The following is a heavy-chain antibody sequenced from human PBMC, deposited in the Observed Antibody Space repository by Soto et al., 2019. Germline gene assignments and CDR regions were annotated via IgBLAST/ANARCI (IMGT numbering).Heavy chain of an antibody. CDR2: IKEDGTEI. J-gene: IGHJ3*02. CDR3: ARDGDGYNRVAFDI. Sequence: PGGSLRLSCAASGFTFSSYWMSWVRQAPGKGLEWVAIIKEDGTEIYYVDSVKGRFTISRDNAKNSLYLQMNRLRAEDTAVYYCARDGDGYNRVAFDIWGQGTMVTVSS. V-gene: IGHV3-7*04. CDR1: GFTFSSYW. D-gene: IGHD5-12*01.